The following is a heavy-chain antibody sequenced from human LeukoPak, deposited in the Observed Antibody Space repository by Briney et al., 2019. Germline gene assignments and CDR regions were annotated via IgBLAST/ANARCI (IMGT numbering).Heavy chain of an antibody. D-gene: IGHD2-21*01. CDR3: VVVGYSNKNYYYYGMDV. CDR2: ISYDGSNK. Sequence: GGSLRLYCAASGFTFSSYAMHWVRQAPGKGLEWVAVISYDGSNKYYADSVKGRFTISRDNSKNTLYLQMNSLRAEDTAVYYCVVVGYSNKNYYYYGMDVWGQGTTVTVSS. J-gene: IGHJ6*02. V-gene: IGHV3-30*04. CDR1: GFTFSSYA.